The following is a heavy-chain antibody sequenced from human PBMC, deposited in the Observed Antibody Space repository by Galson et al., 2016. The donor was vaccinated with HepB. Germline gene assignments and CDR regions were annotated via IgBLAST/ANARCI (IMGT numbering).Heavy chain of an antibody. CDR3: AKRHEYCPPVGCSVDY. V-gene: IGHV3-30*18. CDR2: DSMDGRRK. Sequence: SLRLSCAASGFTFSNRGMHWVRQAPGKGLEWVAADSMDGRRKFYADSVKGRFTISRDNSNNMLFLQMNILTPDDTAVYYCAKRHEYCPPVGCSVDYWGQGTLVSVSS. D-gene: IGHD2/OR15-2a*01. J-gene: IGHJ4*02. CDR1: GFTFSNRG.